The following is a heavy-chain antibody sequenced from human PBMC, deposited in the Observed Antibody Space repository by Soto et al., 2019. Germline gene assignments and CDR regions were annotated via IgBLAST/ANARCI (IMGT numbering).Heavy chain of an antibody. CDR1: GYTFSTYW. V-gene: IGHV5-51*01. D-gene: IGHD3-22*01. CDR3: ARSDSSGYYLAFDN. CDR2: IYPGDSDT. J-gene: IGHJ4*02. Sequence: GESLKISCYGSGYTFSTYWIAWVRQMPGKGLEWMVIIYPGDSDTRYSPSFQGQVTISADKSISTAYLQWTNLKASDTAMYYCARSDSSGYYLAFDNWGQGTLVTVSS.